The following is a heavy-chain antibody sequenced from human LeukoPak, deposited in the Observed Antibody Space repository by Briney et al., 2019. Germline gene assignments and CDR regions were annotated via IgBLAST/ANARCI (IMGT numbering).Heavy chain of an antibody. CDR3: AKDHLGIAVDSSGQVDY. V-gene: IGHV3-30*02. D-gene: IGHD6-19*01. CDR1: GLTFSSYG. J-gene: IGHJ4*02. CDR2: IRYDGSNK. Sequence: GGSLRLSCAASGLTFSSYGMHWVRQAPGKGLEWVAFIRYDGSNKYYADSVKGRFTISRDNSKNTLYLQMNSLRAEDTAVYYCAKDHLGIAVDSSGQVDYWGQGTLVTVSS.